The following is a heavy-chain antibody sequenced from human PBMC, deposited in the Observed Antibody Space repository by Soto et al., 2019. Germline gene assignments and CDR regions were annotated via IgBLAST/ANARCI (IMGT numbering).Heavy chain of an antibody. Sequence: HPGGSLRLSCAASGFIFSTSAMHWVRQAPGKGLEWVGLISFDGSNTYYADSVKGRFTISKDNSKSTLYLQMNSLKPEDTAVYSCARDGGIVIPYATFDYWGQGTLVTVSS. CDR1: GFIFSTSA. D-gene: IGHD2-15*01. J-gene: IGHJ4*02. CDR3: ARDGGIVIPYATFDY. V-gene: IGHV3-30*04. CDR2: ISFDGSNT.